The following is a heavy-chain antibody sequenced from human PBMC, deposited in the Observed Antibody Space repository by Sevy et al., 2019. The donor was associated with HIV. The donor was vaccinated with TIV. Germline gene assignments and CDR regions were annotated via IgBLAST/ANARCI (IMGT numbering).Heavy chain of an antibody. Sequence: GGSLRLSCSASGFTFSSYAMHWVRQAPGKGLEYVSAISSNGGSTYYADSVKGRFTISRDNSKNTLYLQMSSLRAEDTAVYYCVKDTQKKHPDYYDSSGYFDYWGQGTLVTVSS. D-gene: IGHD3-22*01. CDR3: VKDTQKKHPDYYDSSGYFDY. CDR1: GFTFSSYA. V-gene: IGHV3-64D*06. J-gene: IGHJ4*02. CDR2: ISSNGGST.